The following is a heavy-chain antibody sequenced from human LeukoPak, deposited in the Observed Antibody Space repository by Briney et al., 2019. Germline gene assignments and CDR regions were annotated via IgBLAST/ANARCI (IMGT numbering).Heavy chain of an antibody. CDR3: STLTSRGLSDS. CDR2: IKSKADGETI. J-gene: IGHJ4*02. D-gene: IGHD1-20*01. V-gene: IGHV3-15*07. Sequence: GGSLRLSCAASGFTFSSYGMHWVRQAPGKGLERVGRIKSKADGETIDYAAPVKGRFTFSRDDSKNMLYLQMNSLKSEDTAVYYCSTLTSRGLSDSWGQGTLVTVSS. CDR1: GFTFSSYG.